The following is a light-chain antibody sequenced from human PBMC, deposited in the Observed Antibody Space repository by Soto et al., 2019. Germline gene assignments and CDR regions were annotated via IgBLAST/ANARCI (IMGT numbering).Light chain of an antibody. CDR1: QSIRDN. V-gene: IGKV3-15*01. Sequence: EIVMTQSPATLSVSPGERAIVSCRASQSIRDNLAWYQQTPGRAPRLLIYGASIRATGVAARFSGSGSGTEFTLTISSLQSEDFAVYYCQQYDYWPPYTFGQGTKVEIK. CDR2: GAS. CDR3: QQYDYWPPYT. J-gene: IGKJ2*01.